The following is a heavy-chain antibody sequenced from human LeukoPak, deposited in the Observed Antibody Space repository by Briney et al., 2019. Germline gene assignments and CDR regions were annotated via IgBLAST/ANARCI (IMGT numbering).Heavy chain of an antibody. CDR1: GYTFTSYH. V-gene: IGHV1-18*01. CDR3: ARVRFLEWLSLWFDP. D-gene: IGHD3-3*01. Sequence: ASVKVSCKASGYTFTSYHIYWVRQAPGQGLEWMGWISAYNGNTNYAQKLQGRVTMTTDTSTSTAYMELRSLRSDDTAVYYCARVRFLEWLSLWFDPWGQGTLVTVSS. J-gene: IGHJ5*02. CDR2: ISAYNGNT.